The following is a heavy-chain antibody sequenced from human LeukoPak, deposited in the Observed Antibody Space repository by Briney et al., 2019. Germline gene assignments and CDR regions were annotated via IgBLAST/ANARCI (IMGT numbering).Heavy chain of an antibody. D-gene: IGHD4-17*01. CDR2: ISSSSSTI. Sequence: PGGSLRLSCAASGFTFSSYSMNWVRQAPGKGLEWVSYISSSSSTIYYADSVKGRFTISRDNAKNSLYLQMNSLRAEDTAVYYCAGRGGDYNYYFDYWGQGTLVTVSS. V-gene: IGHV3-48*04. CDR1: GFTFSSYS. CDR3: AGRGGDYNYYFDY. J-gene: IGHJ4*02.